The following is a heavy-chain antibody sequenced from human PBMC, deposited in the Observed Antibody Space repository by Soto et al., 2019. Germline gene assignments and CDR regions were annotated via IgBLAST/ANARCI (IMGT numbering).Heavy chain of an antibody. CDR1: EFSVSSNY. D-gene: IGHD2-2*01. V-gene: IGHV3-66*01. Sequence: EVQLVESGGGLVQPGESLRLSCAASEFSVSSNYISWVRQAPGKGLEWVSVIYASGSTYYTDSVRGRFTLSRDNSKNILYLQMNILRAEDTAVCYCARNPYCFTTGCYYTDYWGQGTLVTVSS. J-gene: IGHJ4*02. CDR3: ARNPYCFTTGCYYTDY. CDR2: IYASGST.